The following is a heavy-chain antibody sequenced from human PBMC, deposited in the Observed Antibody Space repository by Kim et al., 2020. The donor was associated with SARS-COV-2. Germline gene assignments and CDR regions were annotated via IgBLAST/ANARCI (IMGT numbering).Heavy chain of an antibody. J-gene: IGHJ4*02. D-gene: IGHD3-22*01. CDR3: AAVLDYDSSGYYYGPGGY. V-gene: IGHV1-58*02. Sequence: SVKVSCKASGFTFTSSAMQWVRQARGQRLEWIGRIVVGSGNTNYAQKFQERVTITRDMSTSTAYMELSSLRSEDTAVYYCAAVLDYDSSGYYYGPGGYWGQGTLVTVSS. CDR2: IVVGSGNT. CDR1: GFTFTSSA.